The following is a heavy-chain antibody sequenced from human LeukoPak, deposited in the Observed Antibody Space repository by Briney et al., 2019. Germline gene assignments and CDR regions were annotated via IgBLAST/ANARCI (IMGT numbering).Heavy chain of an antibody. V-gene: IGHV3-33*08. Sequence: GGSLRLSCAASGFTVSSNYMSWVRQAPGKGLEWVAVIWHDGSNKYYADSVKGRFTISRDNSKNTLYLQMNSLRAEDTAVYYCAAGRDGYNIPIDYWGQGTLVTVSS. CDR1: GFTVSSNY. D-gene: IGHD5-12*01. CDR2: IWHDGSNK. J-gene: IGHJ4*02. CDR3: AAGRDGYNIPIDY.